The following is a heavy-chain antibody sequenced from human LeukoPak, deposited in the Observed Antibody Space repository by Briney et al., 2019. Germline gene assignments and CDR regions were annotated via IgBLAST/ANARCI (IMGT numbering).Heavy chain of an antibody. CDR3: ARMARDSNDY. CDR1: GDSISSYY. CDR2: IYYSGST. D-gene: IGHD5-24*01. J-gene: IGHJ4*02. Sequence: SETLSLTCTVSGDSISSYYWSWIRQPPGKGLEWIGYIYYSGSTNYNPSLKSRVSLSLDTSKSQFSLKVNSVTAADTAVYYCARMARDSNDYWGQGTLVTVSS. V-gene: IGHV4-59*08.